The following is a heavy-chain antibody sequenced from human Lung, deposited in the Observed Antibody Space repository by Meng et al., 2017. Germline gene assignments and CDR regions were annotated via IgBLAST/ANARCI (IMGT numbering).Heavy chain of an antibody. D-gene: IGHD3-22*01. CDR3: ARGRSSGYYSPLDY. CDR1: VGPFSDYY. V-gene: IGHV4-34*01. Sequence: SETLSLTCAVYVGPFSDYYWTWIRQSPGKGLEWIGHINHSGSTNYNPSLKSRLTMSVDTSKNQFSLKLSSVTAADTAVYYCARGRSSGYYSPLDYWGQGTLVTVSS. J-gene: IGHJ4*02. CDR2: INHSGST.